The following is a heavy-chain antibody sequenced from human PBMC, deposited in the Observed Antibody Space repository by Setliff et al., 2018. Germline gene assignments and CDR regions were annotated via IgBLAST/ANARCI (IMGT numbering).Heavy chain of an antibody. J-gene: IGHJ4*02. Sequence: GGSLRLSCAASGFTFSTYAMNWLRQAPGKGLEWVSYISSSSGLIYYADSVKGLFTISRNEDKNSLYLQMNSLGTEDTAVYYCARSAVAVPGQFYFDNWGQGTQVTVSS. CDR2: ISSSSGLI. D-gene: IGHD6-19*01. CDR1: GFTFSTYA. CDR3: ARSAVAVPGQFYFDN. V-gene: IGHV3-48*01.